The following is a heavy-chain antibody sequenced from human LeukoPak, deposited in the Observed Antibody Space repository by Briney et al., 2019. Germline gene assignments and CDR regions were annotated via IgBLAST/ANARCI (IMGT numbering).Heavy chain of an antibody. CDR1: GDSISNSYW. D-gene: IGHD3-10*01. CDR3: ARDPPGSGVNFDQ. Sequence: RTSETLSLTCAVSGDSISNSYWWPWVRQPPGKGLEWIGEVYHSGSTNYNPSLKSRVTISVDKSNNQFSLKLSSVTAADTAVYYCARDPPGSGVNFDQWGQGTLVTVSS. CDR2: VYHSGST. V-gene: IGHV4-4*02. J-gene: IGHJ4*02.